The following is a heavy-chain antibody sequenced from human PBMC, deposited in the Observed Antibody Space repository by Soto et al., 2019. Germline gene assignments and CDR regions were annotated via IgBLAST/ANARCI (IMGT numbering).Heavy chain of an antibody. CDR2: XYYSAXT. J-gene: IGHJ6*03. CDR3: ARLDGYSHNMDV. D-gene: IGHD2-21*01. Sequence: XXTLSLTCTVSRGSIISYYWTWIRQPPGKGLEWLWHXYYSAXTHYNHSLTSXXTISVDTXXNQFYLNLSSVTAPDTPVYYCARLDGYSHNMDVWGKETTVTVPS. V-gene: IGHV4-59*08. CDR1: RGSIISYY.